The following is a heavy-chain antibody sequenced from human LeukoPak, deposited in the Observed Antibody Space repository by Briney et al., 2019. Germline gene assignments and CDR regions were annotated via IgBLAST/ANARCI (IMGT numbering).Heavy chain of an antibody. CDR3: ARVSRGKWELLGAHDY. J-gene: IGHJ4*02. Sequence: PSETLSLTCAVYGGSFSGYYWSWIRQPPGKGLEWIGEINHSGSTNYNPSLKSRVTISVDTSKNQFSLKLSSVTAADTAVYYCARVSRGKWELLGAHDYWGQGTLVTVSS. V-gene: IGHV4-34*01. D-gene: IGHD1-26*01. CDR1: GGSFSGYY. CDR2: INHSGST.